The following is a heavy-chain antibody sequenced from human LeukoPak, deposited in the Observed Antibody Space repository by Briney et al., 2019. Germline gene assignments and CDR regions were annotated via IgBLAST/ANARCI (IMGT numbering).Heavy chain of an antibody. J-gene: IGHJ6*03. D-gene: IGHD3-22*01. Sequence: SVKVSCKASGYTFTSYYMHWVRQAPGQGLEWMGGIIPIFGTANYAQKFQGRVTITADESTSTAYMELSSLRSEDTAVYYCARGLAPYSYEYSGHDPYYYYNMDVWGKGTTVIISS. CDR2: IIPIFGTA. V-gene: IGHV1-69*13. CDR1: GYTFTSYY. CDR3: ARGLAPYSYEYSGHDPYYYYNMDV.